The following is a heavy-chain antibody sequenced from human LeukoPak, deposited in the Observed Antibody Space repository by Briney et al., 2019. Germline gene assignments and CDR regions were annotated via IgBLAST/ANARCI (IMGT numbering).Heavy chain of an antibody. D-gene: IGHD3-10*01. CDR2: ISGSGGST. V-gene: IGHV3-23*01. CDR3: AKRGRITMVRGADFDY. CDR1: GFTFSSYA. Sequence: GGSLRLSCAASGFTFSSYAMSWVRQAPGKGLEWVPAISGSGGSTYYADSVKGRFTISRDNSKNTLYLQMNSLRAEDTAVYYCAKRGRITMVRGADFDYWGQGTLVTVSS. J-gene: IGHJ4*02.